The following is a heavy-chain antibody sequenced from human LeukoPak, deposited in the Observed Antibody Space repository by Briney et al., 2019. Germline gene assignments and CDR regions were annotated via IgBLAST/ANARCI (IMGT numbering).Heavy chain of an antibody. Sequence: SQTLSLTCAVSGDSVSSNSAAWNWIRQSPSRGLEWLGRTYYRSKWYNDYAVSVKSRITINPGTSKNQFSLQLNSVTPEDTAVYYCVRDDGIGLDAFDVWSPGTMVTVSP. CDR2: TYYRSKWYN. J-gene: IGHJ3*01. V-gene: IGHV6-1*01. CDR3: VRDDGIGLDAFDV. D-gene: IGHD1-14*01. CDR1: GDSVSSNSAA.